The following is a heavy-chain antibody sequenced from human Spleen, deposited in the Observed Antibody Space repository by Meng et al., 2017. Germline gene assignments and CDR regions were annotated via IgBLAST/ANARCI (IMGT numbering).Heavy chain of an antibody. CDR2: VNTNTGNP. V-gene: IGHV7-4-1*02. J-gene: IGHJ4*02. CDR1: GYTFTSFG. CDR3: ARDVGEFNL. D-gene: IGHD3-16*01. Sequence: QVQRVQSESELKKPGASVKVSCKASGYTFTSFGINWVRQAPGQGLQWMGWVNTNTGNPTYAQGLTGRFVFSVDTSVNTAYLHISSLEPEDTAVYYCARDVGEFNLWGQGTLVTVSS.